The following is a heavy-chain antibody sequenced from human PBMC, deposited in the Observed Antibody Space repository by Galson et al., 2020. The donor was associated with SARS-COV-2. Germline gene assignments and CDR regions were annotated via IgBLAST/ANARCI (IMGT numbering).Heavy chain of an antibody. J-gene: IGHJ4*02. D-gene: IGHD3-3*01. V-gene: IGHV3-23*01. CDR3: VKVDFWSGSPYFES. Sequence: GGSLRLSCAASGFTFRNSEMSWVRQAPGKGLEWFSFISSSGSLTYFADSLRGRFTVSRDNSKETLELQMHSLRVEDTAMYYCVKVDFWSGSPYFESWGQGTLVTVSS. CDR2: ISSSGSLT. CDR1: GFTFRNSE.